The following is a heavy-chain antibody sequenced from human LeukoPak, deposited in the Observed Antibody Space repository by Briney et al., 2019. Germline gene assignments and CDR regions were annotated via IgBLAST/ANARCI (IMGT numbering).Heavy chain of an antibody. D-gene: IGHD4-17*01. CDR3: ARDLYGVSHDY. J-gene: IGHJ4*02. V-gene: IGHV3-53*01. Sequence: PGGSLRLSCAASGFTVSSNYMSWVRQAPGKGLEWVSVIYSSGMIYYADSVKGRFTISRDNSKNTLYLHMNSLRAEDTAVYYCARDLYGVSHDYWGQGTLVTVSS. CDR1: GFTVSSNY. CDR2: IYSSGMI.